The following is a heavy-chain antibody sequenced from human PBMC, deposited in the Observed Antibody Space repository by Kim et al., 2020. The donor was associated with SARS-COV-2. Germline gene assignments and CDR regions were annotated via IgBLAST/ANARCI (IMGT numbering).Heavy chain of an antibody. V-gene: IGHV3-43*02. Sequence: GGSLRLSCAASGFTFDDYAMHWVRQAPGKGLEWVSLISGDGGSTYYADSVKGRFTISRDNSKNSLYLQMNSLRTEDTALYYCAKDIWEGGYCSSTSCYVNGMDVWGQGTTVTVSS. CDR2: ISGDGGST. D-gene: IGHD2-2*01. J-gene: IGHJ6*02. CDR3: AKDIWEGGYCSSTSCYVNGMDV. CDR1: GFTFDDYA.